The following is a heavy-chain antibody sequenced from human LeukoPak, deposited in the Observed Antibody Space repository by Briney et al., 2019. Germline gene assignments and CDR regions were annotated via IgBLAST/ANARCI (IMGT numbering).Heavy chain of an antibody. CDR3: ARGDGYNAPRFDY. V-gene: IGHV4-31*03. Sequence: SQTLSLTCTVSGGSISSGGYYWSWIRQHPGKGLEWIGYIYYSGSTYYNPSLKGRVTISVDTSKNQFSLKLSSVTAADTAVYYCARGDGYNAPRFDYWGQGTLVTVSS. CDR2: IYYSGST. CDR1: GGSISSGGYY. D-gene: IGHD5-24*01. J-gene: IGHJ4*02.